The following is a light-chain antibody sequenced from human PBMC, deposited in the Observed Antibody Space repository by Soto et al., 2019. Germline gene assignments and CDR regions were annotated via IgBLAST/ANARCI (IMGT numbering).Light chain of an antibody. CDR1: QSVSSY. J-gene: IGKJ3*01. Sequence: EIVLTQSPATLSLSPGERATLSCRASQSVSSYLAWYQQKPGQAPRILIYDASNRATGIPARFSGSGSGTDFTLTIRSLEPEDFAVYYCQQRSNWLTFGPGTKVDIK. CDR3: QQRSNWLT. V-gene: IGKV3-11*01. CDR2: DAS.